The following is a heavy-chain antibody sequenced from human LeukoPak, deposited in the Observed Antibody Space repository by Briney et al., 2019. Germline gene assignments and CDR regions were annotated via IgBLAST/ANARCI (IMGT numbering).Heavy chain of an antibody. CDR1: GGSISSGGYY. J-gene: IGHJ4*02. V-gene: IGHV4-61*02. CDR3: AREAVVTTASYFDY. CDR2: IYTSGST. Sequence: SETLSLTCTVSGGSISSGGYYWSWIRQPAGKGLEWIGRIYTSGSTNYNPSLKSRVTISVDTSKNQFSLKLSSVTAADTAVYYCAREAVVTTASYFDYRGQGTLVTVSS. D-gene: IGHD3-22*01.